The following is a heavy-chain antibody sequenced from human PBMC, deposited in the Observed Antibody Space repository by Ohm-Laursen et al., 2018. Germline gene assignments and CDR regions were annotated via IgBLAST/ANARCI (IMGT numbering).Heavy chain of an antibody. J-gene: IGHJ2*01. D-gene: IGHD5-18*01. CDR2: IYTGGSA. CDR3: ARRGYSYGRYWYFDL. Sequence: SDTLSLTCTVSGGSVSGYYWSWIRQPAGKGLEWIGRIYTGGSANYNPSLKSRVTVSVDTSENQFSLKLSSVTAADTAVYYCARRGYSYGRYWYFDLWGRGTLVTVSS. V-gene: IGHV4-4*07. CDR1: GGSVSGYY.